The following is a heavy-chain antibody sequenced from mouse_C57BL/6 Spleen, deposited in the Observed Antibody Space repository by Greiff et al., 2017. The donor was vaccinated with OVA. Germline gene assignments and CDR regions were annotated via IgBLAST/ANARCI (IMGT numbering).Heavy chain of an antibody. Sequence: DVKLQESGAELVRPGSSVKMSCKTSGYTFTSYGINWVKQRPGQGLEWIGYIYIGNGYTEYNEKFKGKATLTSDTSSSTAYMQLSSLTSEDSAIYFCARSPVITTVVARYFDVWGTGTTVTVSS. J-gene: IGHJ1*03. D-gene: IGHD1-1*01. CDR3: ARSPVITTVVARYFDV. CDR2: IYIGNGYT. CDR1: GYTFTSYG. V-gene: IGHV1-58*01.